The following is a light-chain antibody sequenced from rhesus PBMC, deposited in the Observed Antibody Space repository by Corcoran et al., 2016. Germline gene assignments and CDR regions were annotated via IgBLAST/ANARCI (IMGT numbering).Light chain of an antibody. J-gene: IGKJ3*01. Sequence: DIQMTQSPSSLSASVGDTVTITCRARQGINKYLSWYQQKPGKAPKPLIYYASSWENGFPSRFSGSGSWTDYTLTISSLQPAVIATYYCQQYNNSPFTYGPGTKLDIK. CDR1: QGINKY. CDR3: QQYNNSPFT. CDR2: YAS. V-gene: IGKV1-66*01.